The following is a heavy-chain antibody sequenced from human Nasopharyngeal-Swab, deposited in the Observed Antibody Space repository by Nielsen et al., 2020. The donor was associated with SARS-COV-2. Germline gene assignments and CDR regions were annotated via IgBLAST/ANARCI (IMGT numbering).Heavy chain of an antibody. CDR1: GFTFSSYW. CDR2: INSDGSST. V-gene: IGHV3-74*01. D-gene: IGHD3-22*01. CDR3: AREVRRITMIVVGNNWFDP. J-gene: IGHJ5*02. Sequence: GESLKISCAASGFTFSSYWMHWVRQAPGKGLVRVSRINSDGSSTSYADSVKGRFTISRDNAKNTLYLQMNSLRAEDTAVYYCAREVRRITMIVVGNNWFDPWGQGTLVTVSS.